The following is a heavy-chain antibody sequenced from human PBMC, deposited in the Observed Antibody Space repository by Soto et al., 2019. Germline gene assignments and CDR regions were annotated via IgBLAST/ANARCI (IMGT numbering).Heavy chain of an antibody. J-gene: IGHJ4*02. Sequence: SETLSLTCTVSGGSVSSGSYYWSWIRQPPGKGLEWIGYIYYSGSTNYNPSLKSRVTISVDTSKNQFSLKLSSVTAADTAVYYCARSYTPLYYYDSSGYYYFDYWGQGTLVTVSS. CDR2: IYYSGST. CDR3: ARSYTPLYYYDSSGYYYFDY. V-gene: IGHV4-61*01. D-gene: IGHD3-22*01. CDR1: GGSVSSGSYY.